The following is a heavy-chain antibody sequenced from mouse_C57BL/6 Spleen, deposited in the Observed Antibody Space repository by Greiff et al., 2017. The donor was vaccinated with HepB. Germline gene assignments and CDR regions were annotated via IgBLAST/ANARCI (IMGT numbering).Heavy chain of an antibody. J-gene: IGHJ4*01. CDR2: INPSSGYT. CDR1: GYTFTSYT. D-gene: IGHD1-1*01. V-gene: IGHV1-4*01. CDR3: ARWEGRVGSSYPYAMDY. Sequence: VQLQQSGAELARPGASVKMSCKASGYTFTSYTMHWVKQRPGQGLEWIGYINPSSGYTKYNQKFKDKATLTADKSSSTAYMQLSSLTSEDSAVYYCARWEGRVGSSYPYAMDYWGQGTSVTVSS.